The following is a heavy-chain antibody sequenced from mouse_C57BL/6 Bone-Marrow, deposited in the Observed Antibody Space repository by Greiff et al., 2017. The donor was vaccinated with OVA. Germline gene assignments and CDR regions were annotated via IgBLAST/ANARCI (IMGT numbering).Heavy chain of an antibody. CDR3: TEGLGRYFDV. V-gene: IGHV14-4*01. CDR2: IDPENGDT. CDR1: GFNIKDDY. Sequence: EVQLQQSGAELVRPGASVKLSCTASGFNIKDDYMHWVKQRPEQGLEWIGWIDPENGDTEYASKFQGKATITADTSSNTAYLQLSSLTSEDTAVYYCTEGLGRYFDVWGTGTTVTVSS. D-gene: IGHD3-3*01. J-gene: IGHJ1*03.